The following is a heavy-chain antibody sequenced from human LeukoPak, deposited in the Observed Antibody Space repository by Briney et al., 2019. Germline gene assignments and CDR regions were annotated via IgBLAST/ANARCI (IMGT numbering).Heavy chain of an antibody. V-gene: IGHV4-39*02. CDR2: IYYSGST. Sequence: SETLSLTCTVSGGSISSSSYYWGWIRQPPGKGLEWIGSIYYSGSTYYNPSLKSRVTISVDTSKNQFSLKLSSVTAADTAVYYCAGEVDGYSSSWYDWGARAYYYYYGMDVWGQGTTATVSS. CDR3: AGEVDGYSSSWYDWGARAYYYYYGMDV. CDR1: GGSISSSSYY. J-gene: IGHJ6*02. D-gene: IGHD6-13*01.